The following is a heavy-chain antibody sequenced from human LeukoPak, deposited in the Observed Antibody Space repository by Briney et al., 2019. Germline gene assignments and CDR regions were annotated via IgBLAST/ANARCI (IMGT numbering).Heavy chain of an antibody. CDR2: ISSSSSTI. Sequence: GGSLRLSCAASGFTFSSYSMNWVRQAPGKGLEWVSYISSSSSTIYYADSVKGRFTISRDNAKISLYLQMNSLRAEDTAVYYCGPASGYSFDYWGQGTLVTVSS. CDR3: GPASGYSFDY. V-gene: IGHV3-48*01. CDR1: GFTFSSYS. J-gene: IGHJ4*02. D-gene: IGHD3-22*01.